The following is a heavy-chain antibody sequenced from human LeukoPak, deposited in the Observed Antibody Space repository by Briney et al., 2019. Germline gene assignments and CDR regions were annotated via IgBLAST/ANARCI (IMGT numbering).Heavy chain of an antibody. Sequence: GGSLRLSCAASGLTFSRYAMSWGRQAPGKGLEWVSAISGNGGRTYYADSVKGRFTISRDNSKNTLYLQMNSLRAEDTALYYCAKVAEMDTILGKFDNWGQGTLVTASS. J-gene: IGHJ5*02. CDR2: ISGNGGRT. CDR3: AKVAEMDTILGKFDN. CDR1: GLTFSRYA. D-gene: IGHD5-24*01. V-gene: IGHV3-23*01.